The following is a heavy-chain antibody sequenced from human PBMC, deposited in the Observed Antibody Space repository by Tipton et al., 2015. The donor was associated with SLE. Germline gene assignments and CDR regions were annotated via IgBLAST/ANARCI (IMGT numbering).Heavy chain of an antibody. J-gene: IGHJ5*02. CDR3: VRLSSSGWRPYNWFDP. CDR2: IHHSGIT. CDR1: GYSIRNGYY. Sequence: TLSLTCNVSGYSIRNGYYWGWIRQAPGKGLEWTGTIHHSGITYYNPSLKSRVTISVDTSKNQFSLKLNSVTAADTAVYYCVRLSSSGWRPYNWFDPWGQGTLVTVSS. V-gene: IGHV4-38-2*02. D-gene: IGHD6-19*01.